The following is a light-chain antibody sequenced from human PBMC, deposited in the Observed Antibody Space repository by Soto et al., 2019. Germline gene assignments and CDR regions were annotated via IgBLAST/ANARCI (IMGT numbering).Light chain of an antibody. CDR3: HQRQSWPRT. V-gene: IGKV3-11*01. CDR1: QYINTR. Sequence: EIVLTQSPATLSSFPGDRVTFSCGASQYINTRLAWYQHRPGQAPRLLIYQTSIRAAGIPARFSASGTGTDFTLTISDVQPEDFAVYYCHQRQSWPRTFGQGTKVDI. J-gene: IGKJ1*01. CDR2: QTS.